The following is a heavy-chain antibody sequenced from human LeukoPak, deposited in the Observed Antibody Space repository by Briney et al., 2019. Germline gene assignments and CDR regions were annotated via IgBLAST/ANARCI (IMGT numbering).Heavy chain of an antibody. CDR2: IKQDGSEK. CDR3: ARAMVRGVIRLFDY. Sequence: GGSLRLSCAASGFTFSSYWMSLVRQAPGKGLEWVANIKQDGSEKYYVDSVKGRFTISRDNAKNSLYLQMNSLRAEDTAVYYCARAMVRGVIRLFDYWGQGTLVTVSS. CDR1: GFTFSSYW. D-gene: IGHD3-10*01. V-gene: IGHV3-7*01. J-gene: IGHJ4*02.